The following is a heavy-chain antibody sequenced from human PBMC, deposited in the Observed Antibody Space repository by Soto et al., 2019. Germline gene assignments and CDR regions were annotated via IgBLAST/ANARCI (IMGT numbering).Heavy chain of an antibody. Sequence: GSLRLSCAASGFAFSTYAMTWVREGPGKGLEWVSAISGSGGTTYYAESMKGRFTISRDNSKNTLYLQMNSLRAEDTAVYYCAKDPLLWFEDPPEGGPAYWGQGTLVTVSS. D-gene: IGHD3-10*01. CDR2: ISGSGGTT. CDR1: GFAFSTYA. V-gene: IGHV3-23*01. J-gene: IGHJ4*02. CDR3: AKDPLLWFEDPPEGGPAY.